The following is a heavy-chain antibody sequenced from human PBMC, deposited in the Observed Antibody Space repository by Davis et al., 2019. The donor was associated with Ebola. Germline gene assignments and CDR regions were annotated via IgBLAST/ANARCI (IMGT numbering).Heavy chain of an antibody. Sequence: PGGSLRLSCGGAGFTFSRYSMNWVRQAPGKGLEWISYISSSSGTIYYADSVKGRFTISRDNDKKSLYLQMNSLTDEDTAVYYCAIIAWSYDEDYWGQGTLVTVSS. V-gene: IGHV3-48*02. J-gene: IGHJ4*02. CDR3: AIIAWSYDEDY. CDR1: GFTFSRYS. CDR2: ISSSSGTI. D-gene: IGHD3-10*01.